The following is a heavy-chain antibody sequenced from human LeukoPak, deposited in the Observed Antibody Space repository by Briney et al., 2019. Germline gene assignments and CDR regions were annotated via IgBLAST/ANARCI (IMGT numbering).Heavy chain of an antibody. J-gene: IGHJ4*02. CDR1: GFTFTDYY. CDR3: AREGNGLLSKDFDY. Sequence: GASVKVSFKSSGFTFTDYYIHWVRQAPGQGLEWMGYIGPHSSATSSPQGFQGRVTMTRDTSMSTAYMELTRLTSDDTAVYYCAREGNGLLSKDFDYWGQGTLVTVSS. D-gene: IGHD2/OR15-2a*01. V-gene: IGHV1-2*02. CDR2: IGPHSSAT.